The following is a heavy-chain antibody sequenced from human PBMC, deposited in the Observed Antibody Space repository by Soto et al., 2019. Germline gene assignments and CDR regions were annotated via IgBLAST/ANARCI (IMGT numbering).Heavy chain of an antibody. CDR1: EFTFNNAW. CDR2: IKGEADGGTT. V-gene: IGHV3-15*01. CDR3: TTGLSNGYYNFDY. J-gene: IGHJ4*02. D-gene: IGHD3-22*01. Sequence: PGGSLRLSCAASEFTFNNAWMSWVRQAPGKGLEWVGRIKGEADGGTTDYAAPVKGRITISRDHSKDTLYLQMNSLKTEDTAVYYCTTGLSNGYYNFDYWGQGTPVTVSS.